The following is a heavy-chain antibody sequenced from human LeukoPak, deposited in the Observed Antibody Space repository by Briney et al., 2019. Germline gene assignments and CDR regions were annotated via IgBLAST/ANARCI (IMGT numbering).Heavy chain of an antibody. V-gene: IGHV3-23*01. CDR3: AKVPLEGYCSSTSCYRGHYYYGMDV. CDR2: ISGSGGST. Sequence: GGSLRLSCAASGFTFSSYAMSWVRQAPGKGLEWVSAISGSGGSTYYADSVKGRFTISRDNSKNTLYLQMNSLRAEDTAVYYCAKVPLEGYCSSTSCYRGHYYYGMDVWGQGTTVTVSS. D-gene: IGHD2-2*01. J-gene: IGHJ6*02. CDR1: GFTFSSYA.